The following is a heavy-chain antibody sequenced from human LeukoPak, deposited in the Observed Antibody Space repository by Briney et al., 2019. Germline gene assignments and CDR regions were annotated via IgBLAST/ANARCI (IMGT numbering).Heavy chain of an antibody. J-gene: IGHJ5*02. Sequence: SVKVSCKTSGYTFNNFGITWVRQAPGQGLEWMGRIIPILGIANYAQKFQGRVTITADKSTSTAYMELSSLRSEDTAVYYCARVPPGPWGQGTLVTVSS. CDR1: GYTFNNFG. CDR2: IIPILGIA. V-gene: IGHV1-69*04. CDR3: ARVPPGP.